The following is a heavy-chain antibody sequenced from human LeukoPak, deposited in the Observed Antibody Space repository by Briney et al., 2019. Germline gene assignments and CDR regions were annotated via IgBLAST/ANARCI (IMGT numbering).Heavy chain of an antibody. Sequence: GGSLRLSCVASGSTFGSVWMSWVRQAPGKGLEWVGNIQPDGSEQYPVDSLRGRFTISRDNTRNSLFLQMNNLRVEDTAVYYCASQHYARFDPWGQGTLVTVSS. CDR2: IQPDGSEQ. CDR3: ASQHYARFDP. CDR1: GSTFGSVW. D-gene: IGHD3-16*01. J-gene: IGHJ5*02. V-gene: IGHV3-7*01.